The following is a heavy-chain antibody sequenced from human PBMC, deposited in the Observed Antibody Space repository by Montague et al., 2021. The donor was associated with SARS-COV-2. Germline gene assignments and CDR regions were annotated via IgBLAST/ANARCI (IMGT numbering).Heavy chain of an antibody. Sequence: SLRLSRAASGFTFSSYEMNWVRQAPGKGPEWVSYISSSGSTIYYADSVKGRFTISRDNAKNSLYLQMNSLRAEDTAVYYCAREPRETGSDWYYDFWSGYSLPRGYYYYGMDVWGQGTTVTVSS. CDR2: ISSSGSTI. J-gene: IGHJ6*02. CDR1: GFTFSSYE. V-gene: IGHV3-48*03. D-gene: IGHD3-3*01. CDR3: AREPRETGSDWYYDFWSGYSLPRGYYYYGMDV.